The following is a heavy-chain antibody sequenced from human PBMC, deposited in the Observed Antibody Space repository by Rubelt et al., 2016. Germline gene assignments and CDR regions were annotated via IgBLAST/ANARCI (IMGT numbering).Heavy chain of an antibody. CDR2: FDPEDGEQ. Sequence: QVQLVQSGAEVKKPGASVKVSCTVSGYTLTELSMHWVRQAPGKGLEWMGGFDPEDGEQNSERKFQAGVPMTEDTSTATAYMGPSSLRSEDTAVYYCASSSSNFDYWGQGTLVTVSS. CDR1: GYTLTELS. D-gene: IGHD6-6*01. V-gene: IGHV1-24*01. J-gene: IGHJ4*02. CDR3: ASSSSNFDY.